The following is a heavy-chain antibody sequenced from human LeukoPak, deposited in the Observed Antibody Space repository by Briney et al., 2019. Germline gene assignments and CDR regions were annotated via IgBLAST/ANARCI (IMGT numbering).Heavy chain of an antibody. Sequence: PSETLSLTCTVSGGSISSSSYYWGWIRQPPGKGLEWIGSIYYSGSTYYNPSLKSRVTISVDTSKNQFSLKLSSVTAADTAVYYCAIQGLSYYGSGSYRFFDYWGQGTLVTVSS. V-gene: IGHV4-39*01. D-gene: IGHD3-10*01. CDR1: GGSISSSSYY. J-gene: IGHJ4*02. CDR3: AIQGLSYYGSGSYRFFDY. CDR2: IYYSGST.